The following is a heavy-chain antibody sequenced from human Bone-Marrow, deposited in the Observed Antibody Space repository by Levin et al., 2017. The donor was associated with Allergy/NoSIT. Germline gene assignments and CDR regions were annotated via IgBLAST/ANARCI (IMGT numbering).Heavy chain of an antibody. Sequence: SETLSLTCTVSGGSISSYYWSWIRQPPGKGLEWIGYIYYSGSTNYNPSLKSRVTISVDTSKNQFSLKLSSVTAADTAVYYCARARTHYYGTNIWPVLFDYWGQGTLVTVSS. J-gene: IGHJ4*02. D-gene: IGHD3-10*01. CDR2: IYYSGST. CDR3: ARARTHYYGTNIWPVLFDY. V-gene: IGHV4-59*01. CDR1: GGSISSYY.